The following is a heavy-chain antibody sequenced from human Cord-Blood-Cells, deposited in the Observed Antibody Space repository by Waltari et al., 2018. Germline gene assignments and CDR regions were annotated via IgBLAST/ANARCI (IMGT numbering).Heavy chain of an antibody. CDR2: INPNSGGT. D-gene: IGHD3-10*01. CDR3: AIIYGSGSYYDY. Sequence: QVQLVQSGAEVKKPGASVKVSCKASGYTFTGYYMHWVRQAPGQGLEWMGLINPNSGGTNYAQKFQGWVTMTSDTSISTAYMELSRLRSDDTAVYYCAIIYGSGSYYDYWGQGTLVTVSS. J-gene: IGHJ4*02. CDR1: GYTFTGYY. V-gene: IGHV1-2*04.